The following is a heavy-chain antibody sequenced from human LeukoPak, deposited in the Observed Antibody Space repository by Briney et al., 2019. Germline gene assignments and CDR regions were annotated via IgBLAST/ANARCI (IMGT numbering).Heavy chain of an antibody. D-gene: IGHD5-18*01. CDR1: GGSFSDHY. V-gene: IGHV4-34*01. Sequence: SETLSLTCAVYGGSFSDHYWNWIRQPPGKGLEWIGEINHSGTTNYNASLKNRVTISVDTSKNHFSLKLNSMTAADTAVYYCARKASHYSYGLRAIDYWGQGNLVTVSS. CDR3: ARKASHYSYGLRAIDY. J-gene: IGHJ4*02. CDR2: INHSGTT.